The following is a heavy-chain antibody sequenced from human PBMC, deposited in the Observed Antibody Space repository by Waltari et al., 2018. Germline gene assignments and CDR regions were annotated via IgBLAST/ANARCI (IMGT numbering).Heavy chain of an antibody. V-gene: IGHV4-38-2*02. D-gene: IGHD3-3*01. Sequence: QVQLQESGPGLVKPSEPLSLTCTVPGYSISSGSYWGWIRQPPGKGLEWIGSIYHSGSTYYNPSLKSRVTISVDTSKNQFSLKLSSVTAADTAVYYCARDQAHDFWSGYYTFDYWGQGTLVTVSS. CDR3: ARDQAHDFWSGYYTFDY. J-gene: IGHJ4*02. CDR1: GYSISSGSY. CDR2: IYHSGST.